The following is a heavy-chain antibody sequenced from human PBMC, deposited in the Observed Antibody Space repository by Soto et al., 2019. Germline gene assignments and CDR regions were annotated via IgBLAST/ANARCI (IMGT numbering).Heavy chain of an antibody. CDR2: ITGTGGNT. J-gene: IGHJ3*02. CDR1: GFTFNSYT. CDR3: AKDLSTSPWYDGAFDI. V-gene: IGHV3-23*01. D-gene: IGHD2-2*01. Sequence: GSLRLSCAASGFTFNSYTMAWVRQAPGKGLEWVSAITGTGGNTYYADSVKGRFTISRDNSRNTLYLQMNSLRAEDTAIYYCAKDLSTSPWYDGAFDIWGQGTMVTVSS.